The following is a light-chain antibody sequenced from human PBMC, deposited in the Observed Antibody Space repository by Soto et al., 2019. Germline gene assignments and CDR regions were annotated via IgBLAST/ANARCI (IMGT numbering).Light chain of an antibody. J-gene: IGKJ4*01. Sequence: EIVLTQSPGTLSLSPGERATLSCTPSQRISSTYLAWYQQKPGQAPRLLIYGTSNMATGVPDRFSGSGSGTDFTLTISRLEPEDFAVYYCHQYGSPFGGGTKVEIK. V-gene: IGKV3-20*01. CDR3: HQYGSP. CDR2: GTS. CDR1: QRISSTY.